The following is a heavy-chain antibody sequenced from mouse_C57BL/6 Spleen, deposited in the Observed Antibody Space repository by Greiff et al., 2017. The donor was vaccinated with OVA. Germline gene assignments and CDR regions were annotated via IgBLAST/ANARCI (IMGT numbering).Heavy chain of an antibody. Sequence: EVQRVESGGGLVKPGGSLKLSCAASGFTFSSYAMSWVRQTPEKRLEWVATISDGGSYTYYPDNVKGRFTISRDNAKNNLYLQMSHLKSEDTAMYYCARDSDYDYYFDYWGQGTTLTVSS. CDR3: ARDSDYDYYFDY. J-gene: IGHJ2*01. CDR1: GFTFSSYA. D-gene: IGHD2-4*01. V-gene: IGHV5-4*01. CDR2: ISDGGSYT.